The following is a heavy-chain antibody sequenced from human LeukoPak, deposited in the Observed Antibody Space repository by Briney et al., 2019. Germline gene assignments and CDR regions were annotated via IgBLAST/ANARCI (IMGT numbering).Heavy chain of an antibody. Sequence: GASVKVSCKASRGTFSSYAISWVRQAPGQGLEWMGGIIPIFGTANYAQKFQGRVTITADESTSTAYMELSSLRSEDTAVYYCAREGIAAAGISGGFDPWGQGTLVTVSS. CDR1: RGTFSSYA. D-gene: IGHD6-13*01. CDR2: IIPIFGTA. CDR3: AREGIAAAGISGGFDP. J-gene: IGHJ5*02. V-gene: IGHV1-69*13.